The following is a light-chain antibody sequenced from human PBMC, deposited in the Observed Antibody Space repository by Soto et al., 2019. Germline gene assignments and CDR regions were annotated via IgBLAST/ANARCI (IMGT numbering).Light chain of an antibody. CDR3: AAWDDSLSAWV. J-gene: IGLJ3*02. CDR1: SSNIGSNY. Sequence: QSVLTQPPSASGTPGQRVTISCSGSSSNIGSNYVYWYQQFPGTAPKLLIYRNNQRPSGVPDRFSGSKSGTSASLAISGLRSDHDAHYHCAAWDDSLSAWVFRRGTKLPVL. V-gene: IGLV1-47*01. CDR2: RNN.